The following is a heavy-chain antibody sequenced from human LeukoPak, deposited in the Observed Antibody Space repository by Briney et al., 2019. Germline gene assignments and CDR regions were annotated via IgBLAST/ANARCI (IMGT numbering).Heavy chain of an antibody. D-gene: IGHD2-21*01. V-gene: IGHV3-20*04. CDR3: ARDLRRGNTYLWYYFDF. Sequence: PGGSLRLSCAASGFTFDDYGMSWVRQAPGKGLEWVSGINWNGGSTGYADSVKGRFTISRDNAKNSLYLQMNSLRVEDTAIYYCARDLRRGNTYLWYYFDFWGQGTLVTVSS. J-gene: IGHJ4*02. CDR2: INWNGGST. CDR1: GFTFDDYG.